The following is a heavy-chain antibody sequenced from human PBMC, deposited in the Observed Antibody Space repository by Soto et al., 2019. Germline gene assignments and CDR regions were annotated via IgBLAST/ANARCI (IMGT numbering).Heavy chain of an antibody. CDR1: LGSVSFQA. CDR3: GRVPK. Sequence: SVXVSFKAPLGSVSFQAVIWVRQAPGQGLEWMGGIIPIFRTTNYARKFQGRLTITADESTSTASMELTSLTYEDTAIYYCGRVPKWGQGTLV. V-gene: IGHV1-69*01. CDR2: IIPIFRTT. J-gene: IGHJ4*02.